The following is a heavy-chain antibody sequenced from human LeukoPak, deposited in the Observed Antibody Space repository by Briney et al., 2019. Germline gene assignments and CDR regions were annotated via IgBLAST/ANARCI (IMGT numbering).Heavy chain of an antibody. V-gene: IGHV4-61*02. CDR2: IYTSGST. CDR3: ARDGRLEGCGGDCYPDY. CDR1: GGSINSGSHY. D-gene: IGHD2-21*01. J-gene: IGHJ4*02. Sequence: SQTLSLTCTVSGGSINSGSHYWRWIRQPAGKGLEWIGRIYTSGSTNYNPSLESRVTISVDTSRNQFSLKLSSVTAADTAVYYCARDGRLEGCGGDCYPDYWGQGTLVTVSS.